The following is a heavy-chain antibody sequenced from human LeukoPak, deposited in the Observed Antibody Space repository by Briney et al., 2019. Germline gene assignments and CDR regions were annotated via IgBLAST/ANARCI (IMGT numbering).Heavy chain of an antibody. CDR3: TRVPSSGWYGVYFDY. CDR1: GYIFTGYY. D-gene: IGHD6-19*01. V-gene: IGHV1-2*04. CDR2: INPNSGGT. J-gene: IGHJ4*02. Sequence: ASVKVSCKASGYIFTGYYMHWVRQAPGQGREWMGWINPNSGGTNYAQKFQGWVTMTRDTSISTAYMELSRLRSDDTAVYYCTRVPSSGWYGVYFDYWGQGTLVTVSS.